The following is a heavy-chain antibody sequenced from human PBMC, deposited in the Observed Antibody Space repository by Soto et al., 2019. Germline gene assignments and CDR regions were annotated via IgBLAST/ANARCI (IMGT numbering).Heavy chain of an antibody. CDR3: ERLWTRYCTNGVCYIDY. J-gene: IGHJ4*02. D-gene: IGHD2-8*01. Sequence: SGNLSLTCTVSGGSISRSSYYGGWIRQPPGKGLGWMGSIYYSGSTYYNPSLKSRVTISVDTSKNQFSLKMSSVTAAETDVYYCERLWTRYCTNGVCYIDYWGQGTLVTGS. CDR2: IYYSGST. CDR1: GGSISRSSYY. V-gene: IGHV4-39*01.